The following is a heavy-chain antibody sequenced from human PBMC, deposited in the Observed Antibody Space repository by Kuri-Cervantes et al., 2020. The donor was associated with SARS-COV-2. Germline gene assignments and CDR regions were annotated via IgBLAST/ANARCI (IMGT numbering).Heavy chain of an antibody. V-gene: IGHV2-70*11. J-gene: IGHJ4*02. CDR3: ARVQATTVIADF. CDR2: IDCDDDK. CDR1: GFSLNTSGMC. D-gene: IGHD4-11*01. Sequence: SGPTLAKPPQTLTLTCSFSGFSLNTSGMCVSWIRRPPAKSLEWLARIDCDDDKYYSTSLRTRLTISKNTYKNQVVLTMTNVDPADTATYYCARVQATTVIADFWGQGTLVTVSS.